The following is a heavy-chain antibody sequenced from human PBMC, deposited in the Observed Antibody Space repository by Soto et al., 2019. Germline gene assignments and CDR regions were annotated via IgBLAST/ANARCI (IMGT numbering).Heavy chain of an antibody. D-gene: IGHD3-3*01. V-gene: IGHV4-4*07. CDR3: ARGQRFSDWFDP. J-gene: IGHJ5*02. Sequence: QVHLQESGPGLVKPSEPLSLTCSVSGGTISGYYWTWIRQPAGKGLEWIGRIYSSGNTKYNTSLQSRVTMSLDTSNNQFSLRLTSVTAADTAVYYCARGQRFSDWFDPWGQGTLVTVSS. CDR2: IYSSGNT. CDR1: GGTISGYY.